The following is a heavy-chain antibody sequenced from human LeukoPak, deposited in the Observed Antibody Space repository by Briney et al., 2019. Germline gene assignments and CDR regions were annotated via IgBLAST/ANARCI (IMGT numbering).Heavy chain of an antibody. Sequence: SETLSLTCTVSGGSISSSSYYWGWIRQPPGKGLEWIGSIYYSGSTYYNPSLKSRVTISVDTSKNQFSLKLSSVTAADTAVYYCARVVAGSYGMDVWGQGTTVTVSS. CDR1: GGSISSSSYY. CDR2: IYYSGST. V-gene: IGHV4-39*07. J-gene: IGHJ6*02. CDR3: ARVVAGSYGMDV. D-gene: IGHD3-10*01.